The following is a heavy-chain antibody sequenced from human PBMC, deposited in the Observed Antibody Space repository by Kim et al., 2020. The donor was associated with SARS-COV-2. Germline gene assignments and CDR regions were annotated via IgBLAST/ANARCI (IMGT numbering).Heavy chain of an antibody. J-gene: IGHJ2*01. D-gene: IGHD6-13*01. V-gene: IGHV1-46*01. Sequence: ASVKVSCKASGYTFTSYYMHWVRQAPGQGLEWMGIINPSGGSTSYAQKFQGRVTMTRDTSTSTVYMELSSLRSEDTAVYYCARVVDRRAAGTIFWYFDLWGRGTLVTVSS. CDR1: GYTFTSYY. CDR2: INPSGGST. CDR3: ARVVDRRAAGTIFWYFDL.